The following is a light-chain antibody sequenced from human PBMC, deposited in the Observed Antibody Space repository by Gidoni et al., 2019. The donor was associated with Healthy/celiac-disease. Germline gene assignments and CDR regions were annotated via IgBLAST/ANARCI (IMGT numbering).Light chain of an antibody. V-gene: IGKV3-11*01. Sequence: DIVLTPSPATLSLSPGERATLSCRASQSVSSYLAWYQQKPGQAPRLLIYDASTRATGIPARFSGSGSGTDFTLTISSLEPEDFAVYYCQQRSNWPAFGGGTKVEIK. CDR3: QQRSNWPA. J-gene: IGKJ4*02. CDR2: DAS. CDR1: QSVSSY.